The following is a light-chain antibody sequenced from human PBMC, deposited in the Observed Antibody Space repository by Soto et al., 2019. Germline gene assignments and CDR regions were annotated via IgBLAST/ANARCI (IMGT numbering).Light chain of an antibody. J-gene: IGLJ6*01. CDR1: KHDIGVYDF. Sequence: QSALTQPPSASGSPGQSVTISCTGTKHDIGVYDFVSWYQHHPGKAPRLIIYEVVQRPSGGPDRFSGSKAGNTASLTVSGLQAAYEADYFCKSYAGSNTYVFGRGTKLTVL. CDR3: KSYAGSNTYV. CDR2: EVV. V-gene: IGLV2-8*01.